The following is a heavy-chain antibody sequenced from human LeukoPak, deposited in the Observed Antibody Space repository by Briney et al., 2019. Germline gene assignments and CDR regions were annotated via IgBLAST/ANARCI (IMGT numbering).Heavy chain of an antibody. CDR2: IYYSGST. CDR3: ARQGALTMIVVVISSPRVRAFDI. V-gene: IGHV4-59*08. D-gene: IGHD3-22*01. J-gene: IGHJ3*02. CDR1: GGSISSYY. Sequence: PSETLSLTCTVSGGSISSYYWSWIRQPPGKGLEWIGYIYYSGSTNYNPSLKSRVTISVDTSKNQFSLKLSSVTAEDTAVYYCARQGALTMIVVVISSPRVRAFDIWGQGTMVTVSS.